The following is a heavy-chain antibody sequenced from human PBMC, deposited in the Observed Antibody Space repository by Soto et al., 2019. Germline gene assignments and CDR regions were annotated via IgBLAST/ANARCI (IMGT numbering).Heavy chain of an antibody. V-gene: IGHV4-38-2*02. D-gene: IGHD3-9*01. Sequence: PSETLSLTCAVSGYSISSGYYWGWIRQPPGKGLEWIGSIYHSGSTYYNPSLKSRVTISVDTSKNQFSLKLSSVTAADTAVYYCARDFGVVDWRISAWGQGTPVTVSS. CDR1: GYSISSGYY. J-gene: IGHJ5*02. CDR2: IYHSGST. CDR3: ARDFGVVDWRISA.